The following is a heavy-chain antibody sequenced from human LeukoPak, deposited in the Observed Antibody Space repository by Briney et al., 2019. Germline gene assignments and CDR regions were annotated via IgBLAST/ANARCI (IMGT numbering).Heavy chain of an antibody. V-gene: IGHV3-30*03. D-gene: IGHD2-15*01. CDR3: ARDPYCAGGSCYSGAFDI. CDR1: GFTFSGKS. Sequence: PGRSLRLSCAASGFTFSGKSMDWVRQAPGKGLQWVALISYDGSTKYYADSVKGRFIISRDNSKNTLFLQMNNLRPEDTAMYYCARDPYCAGGSCYSGAFDIWGLGTMVTVSS. CDR2: ISYDGSTK. J-gene: IGHJ3*02.